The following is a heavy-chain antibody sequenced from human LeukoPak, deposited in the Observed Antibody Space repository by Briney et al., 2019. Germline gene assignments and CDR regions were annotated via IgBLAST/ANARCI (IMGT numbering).Heavy chain of an antibody. Sequence: GGSLRLSCAASGFTFSSYEMNWVRQAPGKGLEWVSYISSSGSTIYYADSVKGRFTTSRDNAKNSLYLQMNSLRAEDTAVYYCARSASRWELPLFDYWGQGTLVTVSS. V-gene: IGHV3-48*03. CDR2: ISSSGSTI. CDR3: ARSASRWELPLFDY. J-gene: IGHJ4*02. D-gene: IGHD1-26*01. CDR1: GFTFSSYE.